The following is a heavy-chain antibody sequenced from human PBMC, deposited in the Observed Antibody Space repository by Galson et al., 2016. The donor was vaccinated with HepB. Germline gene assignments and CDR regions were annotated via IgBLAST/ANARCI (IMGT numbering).Heavy chain of an antibody. Sequence: SLRLSCAASAFTFSSYGMHWVRQAPGKGLEWVALIWQDGNNKYYADSVKGRFTISRDNSKNRLYLQMNSLRAEDTAVYYCARKHVYDWGLDYWGQGTLVTVSS. CDR2: IWQDGNNK. CDR1: AFTFSSYG. D-gene: IGHD3-9*01. J-gene: IGHJ4*02. V-gene: IGHV3-33*01. CDR3: ARKHVYDWGLDY.